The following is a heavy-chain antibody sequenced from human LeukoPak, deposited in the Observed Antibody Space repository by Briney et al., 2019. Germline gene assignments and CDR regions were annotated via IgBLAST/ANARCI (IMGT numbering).Heavy chain of an antibody. D-gene: IGHD6-13*01. CDR2: INHSGST. CDR3: ARLKAMGAAAGYYYYYYYMDV. Sequence: SETLSLTCAVYGGSFSGYYWSWIRQPPGKGLEWIGEINHSGSTNYNPSLKSRVTISVDTSKNQFSLKLSSVTAADTAVYYCARLKAMGAAAGYYYYYYYMDVWGKGTTVTVSS. J-gene: IGHJ6*03. V-gene: IGHV4-34*01. CDR1: GGSFSGYY.